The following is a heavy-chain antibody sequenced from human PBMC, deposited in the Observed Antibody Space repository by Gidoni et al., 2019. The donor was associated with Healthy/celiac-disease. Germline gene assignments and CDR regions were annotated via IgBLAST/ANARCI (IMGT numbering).Heavy chain of an antibody. V-gene: IGHV3-33*01. CDR3: ARDSRDGYTD. J-gene: IGHJ4*02. CDR2: IWYDGSNK. D-gene: IGHD5-12*01. Sequence: VQLVESGRGVVQAGRSLRLYCAASGFPFSGYGMHWVRQAPGKGLEWVAVIWYDGSNKYYADSVKGRFTISRDNSKNTLYLQMNSLRADDTAVYYCARDSRDGYTDWGQGTLVTVSS. CDR1: GFPFSGYG.